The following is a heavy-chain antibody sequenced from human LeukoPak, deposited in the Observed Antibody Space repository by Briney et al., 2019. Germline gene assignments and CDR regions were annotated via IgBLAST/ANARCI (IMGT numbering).Heavy chain of an antibody. CDR2: IKQDGSEK. CDR1: GFSLNKCW. D-gene: IGHD3-9*01. J-gene: IGHJ4*02. V-gene: IGHV3-7*01. CDR3: ARDLGILTGFDY. Sequence: GGSLRLSCAVSGFSLNKCWLSWVRQAPGKGLEWVANIKQDGSEKYYVDSVKGRFTISRDNAKNSLYLQLNSLGAEDTALYYCARDLGILTGFDYWGQGTLVTVSS.